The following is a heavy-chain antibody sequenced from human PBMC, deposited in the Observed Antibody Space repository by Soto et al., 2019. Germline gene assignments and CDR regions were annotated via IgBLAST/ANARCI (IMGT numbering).Heavy chain of an antibody. CDR2: IWYDGSNK. Sequence: PGGSLRLSCAASGFTFISYGMHWVLQAPCKGLEWVAVIWYDGSNKYYADSVKGRFTISRDNSKNTLYLQMNSLRAEDTAVYYCAMGEYSYGSNYYYYGMDVWGQGTTVTVSS. CDR1: GFTFISYG. J-gene: IGHJ6*02. D-gene: IGHD5-18*01. V-gene: IGHV3-33*01. CDR3: AMGEYSYGSNYYYYGMDV.